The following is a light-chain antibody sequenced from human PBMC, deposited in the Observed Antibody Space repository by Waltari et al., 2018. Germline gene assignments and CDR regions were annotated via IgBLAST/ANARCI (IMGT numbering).Light chain of an antibody. CDR3: QQLNSYPVT. J-gene: IGKJ2*01. Sequence: DIQLTQSPSFLSASVGDRAPITCRASQGINIYLAWYQQKPGKAPKLLIYAASTLQSGVPSRFSGSGSGTEFTLTISSLQPEDFATYYCQQLNSYPVTFGQGTKLEIK. V-gene: IGKV1-9*01. CDR1: QGINIY. CDR2: AAS.